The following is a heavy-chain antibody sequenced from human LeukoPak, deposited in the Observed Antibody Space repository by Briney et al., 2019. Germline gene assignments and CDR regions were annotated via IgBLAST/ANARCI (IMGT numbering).Heavy chain of an antibody. V-gene: IGHV4-39*07. CDR2: IYYSGST. Sequence: SETLSLTCTVSGGSISSSSYYWGWIRQPPGKGLEWIGSIYYSGSTYYNPSLKSRVTISVDTSKNQFSLKLSSVTVADTAVYYCARGALDYYDSSGYYYGPGAFDIWGQGTMVTVSS. CDR3: ARGALDYYDSSGYYYGPGAFDI. J-gene: IGHJ3*02. D-gene: IGHD3-22*01. CDR1: GGSISSSSYY.